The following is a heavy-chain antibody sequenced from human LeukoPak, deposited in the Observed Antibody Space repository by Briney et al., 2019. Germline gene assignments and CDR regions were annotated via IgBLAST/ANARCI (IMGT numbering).Heavy chain of an antibody. V-gene: IGHV3-23*01. D-gene: IGHD3-10*01. J-gene: IGHJ4*02. Sequence: QAGGSLRLSCAASGFTFSSYGMSWVRQAPGKGLEWVSAIGGSGGSTYYADSVKGRFTISRDNSKNTLYLQMNSLRAEDTAVYYCAKSLPAYYYGSGSYYNVGDYWGQGTLVTVSS. CDR1: GFTFSSYG. CDR3: AKSLPAYYYGSGSYYNVGDY. CDR2: IGGSGGST.